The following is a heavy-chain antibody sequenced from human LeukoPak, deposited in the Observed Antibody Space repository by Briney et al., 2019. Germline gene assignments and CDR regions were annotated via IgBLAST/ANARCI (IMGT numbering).Heavy chain of an antibody. Sequence: GASVKVSCKASGYTFISYGISWVRQAPGQGLEWMGWISAYNGNTNYAQKLQGRVTMTTDTSTSTAYMELRSLRSDDTAVYYCARDIRDIVVVVAATDTQFDYWGQGTLVTVSS. V-gene: IGHV1-18*04. D-gene: IGHD2-15*01. CDR3: ARDIRDIVVVVAATDTQFDY. CDR2: ISAYNGNT. J-gene: IGHJ4*02. CDR1: GYTFISYG.